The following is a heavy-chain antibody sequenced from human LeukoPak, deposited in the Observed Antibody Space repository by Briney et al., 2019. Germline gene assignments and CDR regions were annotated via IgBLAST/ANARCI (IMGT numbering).Heavy chain of an antibody. D-gene: IGHD3-22*01. CDR1: GGTFSSYA. CDR2: IIPIFGTA. J-gene: IGHJ4*02. CDR3: ARSSWYYDSSGLQAYYFDY. Sequence: ASVKVSCKASGGTFSSYAISWVRQAPGQGLEWMGGIIPIFGTANYAQKFQGRVTITADESTSTAYMELSSLRSEDTAVYYCARSSWYYDSSGLQAYYFDYWGQGTLVTVSS. V-gene: IGHV1-69*13.